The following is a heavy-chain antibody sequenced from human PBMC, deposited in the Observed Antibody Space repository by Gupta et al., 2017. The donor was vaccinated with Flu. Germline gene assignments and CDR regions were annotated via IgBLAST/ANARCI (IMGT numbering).Heavy chain of an antibody. CDR3: TRDPGWGALDM. CDR2: ITPGGDGA. Sequence: WVRQTPGKGLETVSMITPGGDGAYYMDSVRGRFTISRDNAKNSLILQMNSLRVEDTAGYYCTRDPGWGALDMWGRGTLVTVSS. V-gene: IGHV3-7*01. D-gene: IGHD1-26*01. J-gene: IGHJ3*02.